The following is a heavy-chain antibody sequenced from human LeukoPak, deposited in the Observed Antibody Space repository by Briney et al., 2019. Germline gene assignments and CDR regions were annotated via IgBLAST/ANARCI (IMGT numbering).Heavy chain of an antibody. Sequence: PGGSLRLSCAASGFTFSSYAMHWVRQAPGKGLEWVAVISYDGSNKYYADSVKGRFTISRDNSKNTLYLQMNSLRAEDTAVYYCARGDQDDYGDYVYFDYWGQGTLVTVSS. CDR3: ARGDQDDYGDYVYFDY. D-gene: IGHD4-17*01. J-gene: IGHJ4*02. CDR1: GFTFSSYA. CDR2: ISYDGSNK. V-gene: IGHV3-30-3*01.